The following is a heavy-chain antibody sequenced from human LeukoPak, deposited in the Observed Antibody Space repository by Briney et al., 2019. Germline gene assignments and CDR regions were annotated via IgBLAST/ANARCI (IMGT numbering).Heavy chain of an antibody. CDR2: INPNSGGT. CDR3: ARSLTGTTPRDY. Sequence: ASVKVSCKASGYTFTGYYMHWVRQAPGQGLEWMGWINPNSGGTNYAQKFQGRVTMTRDTSISTAYMELSRLRSDDTAVYYCARSLTGTTPRDYWGKGTLVTVSS. V-gene: IGHV1-2*02. J-gene: IGHJ4*02. D-gene: IGHD1-7*01. CDR1: GYTFTGYY.